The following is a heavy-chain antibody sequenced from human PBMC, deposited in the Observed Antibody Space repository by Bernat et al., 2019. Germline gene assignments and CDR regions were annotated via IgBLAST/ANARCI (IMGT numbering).Heavy chain of an antibody. Sequence: QVQLQESGPGLVKPSQTLSLTCTVSGGSISSGGYYWSWIRQHPGKGLEWIGYIYYSGSTYYNPSLKGRVTISVDTSKNQFPLKLSSVTAAYTAVYYCARSGWLEFDYWGQGTLVTVSS. V-gene: IGHV4-31*03. D-gene: IGHD6-19*01. CDR2: IYYSGST. J-gene: IGHJ4*02. CDR3: ARSGWLEFDY. CDR1: GGSISSGGYY.